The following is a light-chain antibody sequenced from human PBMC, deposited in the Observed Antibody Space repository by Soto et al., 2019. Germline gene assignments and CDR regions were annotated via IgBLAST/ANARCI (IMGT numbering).Light chain of an antibody. V-gene: IGLV2-23*02. CDR3: CSYAGTSTHTV. CDR2: EVS. CDR1: SSDVGSYNL. Sequence: QSALTQPASVSGSPGQSITISCTGTSSDVGSYNLVSWYQQHPGKAPKLMISEVSNRPSGISDRFSGSKSGSTASLTISGLQAEDGADYYCCSYAGTSTHTVFGGGTQLTVL. J-gene: IGLJ7*01.